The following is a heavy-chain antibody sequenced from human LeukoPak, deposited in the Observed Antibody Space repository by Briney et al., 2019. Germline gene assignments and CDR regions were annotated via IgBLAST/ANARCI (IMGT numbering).Heavy chain of an antibody. CDR1: GFTFSDYA. V-gene: IGHV3-23*01. Sequence: PGGSLRLSRAASGFTFSDYAMSWVRQAPGKGLEWVSSISGSGGSTYYADSVKGRFTISRDGSKNTLHLQMNSLRAEDTAVYYCAKDRRDVYIADAFDIWGQGTMVTVSS. CDR3: AKDRRDVYIADAFDI. CDR2: ISGSGGST. J-gene: IGHJ3*02. D-gene: IGHD5-24*01.